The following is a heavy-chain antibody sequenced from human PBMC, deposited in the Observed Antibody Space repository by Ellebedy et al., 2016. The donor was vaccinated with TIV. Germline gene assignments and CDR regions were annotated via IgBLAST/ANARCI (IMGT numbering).Heavy chain of an antibody. J-gene: IGHJ4*02. CDR2: ISGSGDST. D-gene: IGHD1-14*01. Sequence: GESLKISCAASGFTFSSYAMSWVRQAPGKGLEWVSAISGSGDSTYYADSVKGRFTISRDDSKNTLYLQMNSLRAEDTAIYYCARGKSGTYIHHAFDYWGQGTLVTVSS. CDR3: ARGKSGTYIHHAFDY. CDR1: GFTFSSYA. V-gene: IGHV3-23*01.